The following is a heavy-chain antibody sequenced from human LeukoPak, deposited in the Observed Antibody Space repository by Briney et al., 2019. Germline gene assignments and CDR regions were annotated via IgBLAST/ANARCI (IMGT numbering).Heavy chain of an antibody. J-gene: IGHJ1*01. V-gene: IGHV3-23*01. CDR1: GFTLNIYA. D-gene: IGHD3-16*01. Sequence: GGSLRLSCAAWGFTLNIYAMTGVRQARGGGGEGVSTIRGPGGSAYYADSVTGRFTISRDTYKSTLYLQMNSLRVDDTAIYFCAKTGDGGTYFAEYFHHWGQGTLVTVSS. CDR3: AKTGDGGTYFAEYFHH. CDR2: IRGPGGSA.